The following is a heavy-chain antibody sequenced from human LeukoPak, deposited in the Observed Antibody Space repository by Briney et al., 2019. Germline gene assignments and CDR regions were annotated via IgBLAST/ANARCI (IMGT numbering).Heavy chain of an antibody. D-gene: IGHD3-22*01. CDR1: GFTFSSYG. CDR3: ARIDVDRYYYYGMDV. Sequence: GALRLSCAASGFTFSSYGMHWVRQAPGKGLEWVAVISYDGSNKYYADSVKGRFTISRDNSKNTLYLQMNSLRAEDTAVYYCARIDVDRYYYYGMDVWGQGTTVTVSS. V-gene: IGHV3-30*03. CDR2: ISYDGSNK. J-gene: IGHJ6*02.